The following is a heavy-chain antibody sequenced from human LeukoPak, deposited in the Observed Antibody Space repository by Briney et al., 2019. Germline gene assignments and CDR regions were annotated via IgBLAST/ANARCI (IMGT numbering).Heavy chain of an antibody. CDR3: ARGGWAAMSWFDP. CDR1: GFTFDDYA. J-gene: IGHJ5*02. D-gene: IGHD6-19*01. CDR2: ISSSSSYI. Sequence: GGSLRLSCAASGFTFDDYAMHWVRQAPGKGLEWVSSISSSSSYIYYADSVKGRFTISRDNAKSSLYLQMNSLRAEDTAVYYCARGGWAAMSWFDPWGQGTLVTVSS. V-gene: IGHV3-21*01.